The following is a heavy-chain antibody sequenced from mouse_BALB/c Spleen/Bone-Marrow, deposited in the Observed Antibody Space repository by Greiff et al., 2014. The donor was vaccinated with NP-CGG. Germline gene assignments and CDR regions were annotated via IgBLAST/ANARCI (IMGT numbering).Heavy chain of an antibody. Sequence: SVKLSCTASGFNIKDTYMHWVKQRPEQGLEWIGRLDPAHGNTKYDPKFQGQAPITADPSSQPAYLQRRRLAAEDIDVYYCGRGLRRAYWGQGIRVTVAA. J-gene: IGHJ3*01. CDR1: GFNIKDTY. V-gene: IGHV14-3*02. D-gene: IGHD2-2*01. CDR2: LDPAHGNT. CDR3: GRGLRRAY.